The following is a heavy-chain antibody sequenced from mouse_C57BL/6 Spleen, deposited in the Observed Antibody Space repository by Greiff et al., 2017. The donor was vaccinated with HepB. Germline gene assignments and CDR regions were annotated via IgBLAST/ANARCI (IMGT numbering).Heavy chain of an antibody. Sequence: VQLQQSGPELVKPGASVKISCKASGYTFTDYYMNWVKQSHGKSLEWIGDINPNNGGTSYNQKFKGKATLTVDKSSSTAYMELRSLTSEDSAVYYCAREIYYAYDDYAMDYWGQGTSVTVSS. CDR1: GYTFTDYY. J-gene: IGHJ4*01. D-gene: IGHD2-2*01. CDR2: INPNNGGT. V-gene: IGHV1-26*01. CDR3: AREIYYAYDDYAMDY.